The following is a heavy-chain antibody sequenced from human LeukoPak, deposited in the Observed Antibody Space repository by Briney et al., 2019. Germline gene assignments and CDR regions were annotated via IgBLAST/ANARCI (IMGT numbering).Heavy chain of an antibody. V-gene: IGHV4-39*01. J-gene: IGHJ2*01. CDR1: GGSISSSSSY. CDR3: ARYESSAYGIDV. D-gene: IGHD3-22*01. Sequence: PSETLSLTCTVSGGSISSSSSYWGWIRQPPGMGLEWIGSIYYSGSTYYNPSLKSRVTISVDTSKNQFPLKVSSVAAADTAVYYCARYESSAYGIDVWGRGTLVTVSS. CDR2: IYYSGST.